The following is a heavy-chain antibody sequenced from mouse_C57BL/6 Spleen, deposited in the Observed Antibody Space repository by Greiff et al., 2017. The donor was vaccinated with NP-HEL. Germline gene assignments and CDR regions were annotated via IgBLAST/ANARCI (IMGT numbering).Heavy chain of an antibody. V-gene: IGHV1-80*01. CDR3: ARHFPITTVVAYYAMDY. CDR2: IYPGDGDT. CDR1: GYAFSSYW. Sequence: VQLQESGAELVKPGASVKISCKASGYAFSSYWMNWVKQRPGKGLEWIGQIYPGDGDTNYNGKFKGKATLTADKSSSTAYMQLSSLTSEDSAVYFCARHFPITTVVAYYAMDYWGQGTSVTVSS. J-gene: IGHJ4*01. D-gene: IGHD1-1*01.